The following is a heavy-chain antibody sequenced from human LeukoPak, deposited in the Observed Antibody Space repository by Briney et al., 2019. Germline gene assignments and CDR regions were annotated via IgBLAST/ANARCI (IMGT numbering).Heavy chain of an antibody. D-gene: IGHD6-19*01. J-gene: IGHJ3*02. Sequence: PSETLSLTCTVSGGSISSYYWSWIRQPPGKGLEWIGYIYYSGSTNYNPSLKSRVTISVDTSKNQFSLKLSSVTAADTAVYYCARHSGIAVAGPWLGDAFDIWGQGTMVTVSS. CDR3: ARHSGIAVAGPWLGDAFDI. CDR2: IYYSGST. V-gene: IGHV4-59*08. CDR1: GGSISSYY.